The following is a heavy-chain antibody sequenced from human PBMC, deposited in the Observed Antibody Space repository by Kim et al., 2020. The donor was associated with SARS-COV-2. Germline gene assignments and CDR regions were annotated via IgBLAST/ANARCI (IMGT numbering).Heavy chain of an antibody. CDR2: INQDGKKK. V-gene: IGHV3-7*01. D-gene: IGHD3-10*01. CDR3: TRDLNYYNSDNYYDVFVL. J-gene: IGHJ3*01. CDR1: GFTFSRYW. Sequence: GGSLRLSCAGSGFTFSRYWMFWVRQTPGKGLEWVANINQDGKKKYYVDSVKGRFTISRDNAKNSLYLQMNSLRAEDTAVYYCTRDLNYYNSDNYYDVFVLWRQGTMVTVSS.